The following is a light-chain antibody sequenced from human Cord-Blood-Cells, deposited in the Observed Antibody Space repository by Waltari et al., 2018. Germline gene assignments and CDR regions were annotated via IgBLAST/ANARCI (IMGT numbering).Light chain of an antibody. J-gene: IGKJ1*01. CDR2: GAS. V-gene: IGKV3-15*01. CDR3: QQYNNWPWT. CDR1: QRVSSN. Sequence: EIVMTQSPATLSVSPGESATLSCRASQRVSSNLAWYQQKPGQAPRLLIYGASTRATGIPARFSGSGSGTEFTLTISSLQSEHFAVYYCQQYNNWPWTFGQGTKVEIK.